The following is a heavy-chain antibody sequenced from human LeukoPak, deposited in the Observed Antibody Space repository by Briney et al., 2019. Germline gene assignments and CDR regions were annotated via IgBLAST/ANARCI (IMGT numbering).Heavy chain of an antibody. CDR1: GFTFSNAW. CDR2: ISGSGGST. Sequence: QSGGSLRLSCAASGFTFSNAWMSWVRQAPGRGLEWVSAISGSGGSTYYADSVKGRFTIPRDNSKNTLYLQMNSLKTEDTAVYYCTRKDGSGFDYWGQGTLVTVSS. CDR3: TRKDGSGFDY. V-gene: IGHV3-23*01. D-gene: IGHD6-25*01. J-gene: IGHJ4*02.